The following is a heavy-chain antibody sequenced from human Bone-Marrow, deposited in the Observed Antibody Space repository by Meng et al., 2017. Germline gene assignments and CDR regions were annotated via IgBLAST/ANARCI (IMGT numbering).Heavy chain of an antibody. V-gene: IGHV3-21*01. CDR1: SSR. Sequence: SSRMNGVRRVPGKGLKWVSSISSSSSYIYYADTVKGRFTISRDNAKNSLYLQMNSLRAEDTAVYYCAREGSEGYYYGSGSYLRFDPWGQGTRVTFDS. CDR3: AREGSEGYYYGSGSYLRFDP. J-gene: IGHJ5*02. CDR2: ISSSSSYI. D-gene: IGHD3-10*01.